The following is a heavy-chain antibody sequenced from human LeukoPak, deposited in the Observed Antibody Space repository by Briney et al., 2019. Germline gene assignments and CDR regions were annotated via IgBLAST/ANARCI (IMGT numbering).Heavy chain of an antibody. CDR2: ISGSGATI. CDR1: GFTFSSYA. CDR3: TKIGSMTTVTAPDSPVDH. J-gene: IGHJ4*02. Sequence: PGGSLRLSCAASGFTFSSYAMSWVRQAPGKGLEWVSAISGSGATIYYADSVKGRFTISRDNSKNTLYLQMNSLRAEDTAVYYCTKIGSMTTVTAPDSPVDHWGQGTLVTVSS. D-gene: IGHD4-11*01. V-gene: IGHV3-23*01.